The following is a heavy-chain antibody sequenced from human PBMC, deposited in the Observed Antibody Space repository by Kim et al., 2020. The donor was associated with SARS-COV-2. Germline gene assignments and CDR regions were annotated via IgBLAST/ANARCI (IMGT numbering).Heavy chain of an antibody. CDR3: AKDQSGLITRGYYFDH. V-gene: IGHV3-23*01. CDR2: ITGRGDNT. J-gene: IGHJ4*02. Sequence: GGSLRLSCAASGFTFSSYAMGWVRQAPEKGLVWVSSITGRGDNTYYADSVKGRFTISRDNSKNTLYLQMSSLRAEDTAVSYCAKDQSGLITRGYYFDHWGQGALVTVSS. CDR1: GFTFSSYA. D-gene: IGHD3-16*01.